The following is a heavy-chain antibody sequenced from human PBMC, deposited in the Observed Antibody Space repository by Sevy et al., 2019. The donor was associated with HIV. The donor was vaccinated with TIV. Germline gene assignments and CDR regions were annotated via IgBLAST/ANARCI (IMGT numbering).Heavy chain of an antibody. D-gene: IGHD7-27*01. CDR1: GFTFNSHG. CDR3: VKDPLISLGADLFDY. J-gene: IGHJ4*02. Sequence: GGSLRLSCATSGFTFNSHGMHWVRQAPGKGLEWVSFIQYDGSNKNYADSVKGRFTISRDNSKNTLYLQLSSLRTEDTALYYCVKDPLISLGADLFDYWGQGTLVTVSS. CDR2: IQYDGSNK. V-gene: IGHV3-30*02.